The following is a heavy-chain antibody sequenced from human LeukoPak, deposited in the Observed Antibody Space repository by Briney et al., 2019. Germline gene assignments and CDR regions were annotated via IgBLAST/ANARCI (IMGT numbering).Heavy chain of an antibody. CDR1: GFTFSSYE. Sequence: AGGSLRLSCAASGFTFSSYEMNWVRQAPGKGLEWVSYISSSGSTIYYADSVKGRFTISRDNSKNTLYLQMNSLRAEDTAVYYCARGSGTNYGGNSDPSTPSDYWGQGTLVTVSS. CDR3: ARGSGTNYGGNSDPSTPSDY. CDR2: ISSSGSTI. J-gene: IGHJ4*02. V-gene: IGHV3-48*03. D-gene: IGHD4-23*01.